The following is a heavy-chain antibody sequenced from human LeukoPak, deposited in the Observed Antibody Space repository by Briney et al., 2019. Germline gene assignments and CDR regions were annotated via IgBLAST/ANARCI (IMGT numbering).Heavy chain of an antibody. CDR3: ACRGEVGATSSFSPYLDY. D-gene: IGHD1-26*01. CDR1: GYTFTSYG. J-gene: IGHJ4*02. Sequence: ASVKVSCKASGYTFTSYGISWVRQAPGQGREWMGWISAYNGNTNYAQKLQDRVTITTDTSTSTPYMELRSLRSDDTAVYYCACRGEVGATSSFSPYLDYWGQGTLVTVSS. V-gene: IGHV1-18*01. CDR2: ISAYNGNT.